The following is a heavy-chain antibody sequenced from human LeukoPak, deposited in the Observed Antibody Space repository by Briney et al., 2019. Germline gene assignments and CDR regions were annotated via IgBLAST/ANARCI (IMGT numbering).Heavy chain of an antibody. CDR1: GYTFTSYG. V-gene: IGHV1-3*01. Sequence: ASVKVSCKASGYTFTSYGISWVRQAPGQRLEWMGWINAGNGNTKYSQKFQGRVTITRDTSASTAYMELSSLRSEDTAVYYCATDYGVHDAFDIWGQGTMVTVSS. CDR2: INAGNGNT. CDR3: ATDYGVHDAFDI. D-gene: IGHD4-17*01. J-gene: IGHJ3*02.